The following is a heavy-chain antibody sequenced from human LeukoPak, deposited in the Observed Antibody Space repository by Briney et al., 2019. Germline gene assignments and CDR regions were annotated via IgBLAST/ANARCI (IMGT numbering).Heavy chain of an antibody. V-gene: IGHV3-33*01. J-gene: IGHJ6*02. CDR1: GFTFSSYG. CDR3: AGVVAPGGNVDSYGMDV. CDR2: IWYDGSNK. D-gene: IGHD1-1*01. Sequence: GGSLRLSCAASGFTFSSYGMHWVRQAPGKGLEWVAVIWYDGSNKNHADSVKGRFTISRDNSKNTLYLQMNSLRAEDTAVYYCAGVVAPGGNVDSYGMDVWGQGTTVTVSS.